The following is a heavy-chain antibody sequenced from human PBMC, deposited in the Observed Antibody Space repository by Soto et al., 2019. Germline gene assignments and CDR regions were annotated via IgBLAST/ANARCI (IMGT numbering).Heavy chain of an antibody. CDR1: GFTFRNYA. CDR3: ARELNGWFFDL. Sequence: ESGGGVVQPGRSLRLSCAASGFTFRNYAMHWVRQAPGKGLEWVTFISYDGSNKYYADSVKGRFTISRDNSKNTLYLQMNSLRAEDTAVYYCARELNGWFFDLWGRGTLVTVSS. CDR2: ISYDGSNK. J-gene: IGHJ2*01. V-gene: IGHV3-30-3*01.